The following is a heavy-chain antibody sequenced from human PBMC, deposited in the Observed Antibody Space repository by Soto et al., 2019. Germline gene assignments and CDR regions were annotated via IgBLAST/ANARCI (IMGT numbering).Heavy chain of an antibody. Sequence: GGSLRLSCATSRSSFSNAWMNWVRQAPGRGLEWVGRIKSLTDGGATDYAAPVKGRFTITIDDSKDTLYLHMNNLKTEDTAMYFCTADLPDNWFDPWGQGTLVNVSS. D-gene: IGHD3-22*01. J-gene: IGHJ5*02. V-gene: IGHV3-15*01. CDR3: TADLPDNWFDP. CDR2: IKSLTDGGAT. CDR1: RSSFSNAW.